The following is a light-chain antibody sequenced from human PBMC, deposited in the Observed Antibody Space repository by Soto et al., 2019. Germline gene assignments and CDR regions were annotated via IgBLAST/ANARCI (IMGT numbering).Light chain of an antibody. V-gene: IGKV3-20*01. CDR2: GAS. CDR1: QSVSSNY. Sequence: EIVLTQSPGTLSLSPGERATLSCRASQSVSSNYLAWCQQKPGQAPRLLIYGASSRATGIPDRFSGSGSGTDFTLTISRLEPEDCALYYCQQYGSSPYTFGQGNKLEIK. CDR3: QQYGSSPYT. J-gene: IGKJ2*01.